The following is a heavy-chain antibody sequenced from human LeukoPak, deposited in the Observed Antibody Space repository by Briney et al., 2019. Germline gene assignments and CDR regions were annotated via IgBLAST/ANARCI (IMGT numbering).Heavy chain of an antibody. CDR1: GFTFSDYY. J-gene: IGHJ4*02. V-gene: IGHV3-11*01. CDR3: ASDIVATSGDF. Sequence: GGSLRLSCAASGFTFSDYYMSWIRQAPGKGLEWVAYITSSGDDIYYADSAKGQFTISRDNAKNALFLRMSSLRVEDTATYYCASDIVATSGDFWGQGTLVSVSS. CDR2: ITSSGDDI. D-gene: IGHD5-12*01.